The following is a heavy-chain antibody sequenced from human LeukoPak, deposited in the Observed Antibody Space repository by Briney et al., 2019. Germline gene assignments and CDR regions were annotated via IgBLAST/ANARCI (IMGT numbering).Heavy chain of an antibody. V-gene: IGHV4-59*01. J-gene: IGHJ3*02. Sequence: SETLSLTCTVSGGSISNYYWSWIRQPPGKGLEWIGYIYYSGSTKYNPSLKSRVSISVDTSKKQFSLKLTSVTAADTAMYYCARGGYCSSSSCYGDDAFDIWGQGTMVTVSS. CDR1: GGSISNYY. CDR3: ARGGYCSSSSCYGDDAFDI. CDR2: IYYSGST. D-gene: IGHD2-2*01.